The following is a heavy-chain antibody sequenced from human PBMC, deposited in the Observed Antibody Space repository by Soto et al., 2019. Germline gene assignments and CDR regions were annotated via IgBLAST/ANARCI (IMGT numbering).Heavy chain of an antibody. J-gene: IGHJ5*02. CDR3: ARDSSSWYVNNWFDP. V-gene: IGHV1-46*03. Sequence: QVQLVQSGAEVKKPGASVKVSCKASGYTFTSYYMHWVRQAPGQGLEWMGIINPSGGSTSYAQKFPGRVTMTRATSTSTVYMELSSLRSEDTAVYYCARDSSSWYVNNWFDPWGQGTLVTVSS. CDR1: GYTFTSYY. D-gene: IGHD6-13*01. CDR2: INPSGGST.